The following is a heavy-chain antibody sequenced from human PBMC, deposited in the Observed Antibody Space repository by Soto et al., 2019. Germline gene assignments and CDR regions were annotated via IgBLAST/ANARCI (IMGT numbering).Heavy chain of an antibody. CDR2: ISGSGGST. CDR1: GFTFSSYA. CDR3: AKARRPQPGHLVGGGDYYGMDV. J-gene: IGHJ6*02. D-gene: IGHD1-26*01. V-gene: IGHV3-23*01. Sequence: EVQLLESGGGLVQPGGSLRLSCAASGFTFSSYAMSWVRQAPGKGLEWVSAISGSGGSTYYADSVKGRFTISRDNSKNSLYLQMNSLRAEDTAVYYCAKARRPQPGHLVGGGDYYGMDVWGQGTTVTVSS.